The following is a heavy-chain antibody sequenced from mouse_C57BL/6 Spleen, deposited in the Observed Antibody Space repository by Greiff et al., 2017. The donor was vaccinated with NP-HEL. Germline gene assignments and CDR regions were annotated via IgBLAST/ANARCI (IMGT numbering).Heavy chain of an antibody. Sequence: QVTLKESGPGILQPSQTLSLACTFSGISLSTSGMGLSWLRKPSGKALEWLASIWNNDNYYNPSLKSRLTLSKETSNYQVFLKLTSVDTADSATYYGAWRESYENYYGSSYEFFDYWGQGTTLTVSS. CDR3: WRESYENYYGSSYEFFDY. CDR1: ISLSTSGMGL. D-gene: IGHD1-1*01. CDR2: WNNDNY. V-gene: IGHV8-2*01. J-gene: IGHJ2*01.